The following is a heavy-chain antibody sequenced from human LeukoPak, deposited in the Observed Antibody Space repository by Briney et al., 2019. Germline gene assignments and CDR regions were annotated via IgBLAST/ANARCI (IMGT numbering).Heavy chain of an antibody. V-gene: IGHV4-4*02. CDR1: GGSISSSNW. Sequence: SETLSLTCAVSGGSISSSNWWSWVRPPPGKGLEWIGEIYHSGSTNYNPSLKSRVTISVDKSKNQFSLKLSSVTAADTAVYYCALEGIWFGEPLMGAFDIWGQGTMVTVSS. D-gene: IGHD3-10*01. CDR2: IYHSGST. J-gene: IGHJ3*02. CDR3: ALEGIWFGEPLMGAFDI.